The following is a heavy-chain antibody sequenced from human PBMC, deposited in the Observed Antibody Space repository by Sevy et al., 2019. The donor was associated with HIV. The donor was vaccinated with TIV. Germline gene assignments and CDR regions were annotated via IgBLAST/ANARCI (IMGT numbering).Heavy chain of an antibody. CDR1: GLTFSSYS. Sequence: GGSLRLSCAASGLTFSSYSMNWVRQAPGKGLEWVSYISSSSSTIYYADSVKGRFTISRDNAKNSLYLQMNSLRDEDTAVYYCASDSSGSDWYFDLWGRGTLVTVSS. V-gene: IGHV3-48*02. CDR2: ISSSSSTI. D-gene: IGHD6-19*01. CDR3: ASDSSGSDWYFDL. J-gene: IGHJ2*01.